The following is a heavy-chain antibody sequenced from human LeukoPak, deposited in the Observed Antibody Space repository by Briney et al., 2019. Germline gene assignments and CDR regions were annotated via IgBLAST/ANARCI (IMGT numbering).Heavy chain of an antibody. V-gene: IGHV4-61*02. CDR1: GGSISSGSYY. CDR2: IYTSGST. J-gene: IGHJ4*02. CDR3: AREKRIQLWLDY. Sequence: SETLSLTCTVSGGSISSGSYYWSWIRQPAGKGLEWIGRIYTSGSTNYNPSLKSRVTISVDTSKNQFSLKLSSVTAADTAVYYCAREKRIQLWLDYWGQGTPVTVSS. D-gene: IGHD5-18*01.